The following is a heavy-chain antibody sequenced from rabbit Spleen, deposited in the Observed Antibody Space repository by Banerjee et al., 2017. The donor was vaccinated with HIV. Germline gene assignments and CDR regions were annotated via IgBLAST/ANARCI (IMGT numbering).Heavy chain of an antibody. Sequence: QEQLVESGGGLVQPEGSLTLTCMSSGLDFSSSYWICWVRQAPGKGLEWIGYIDPVFGSAYYASWVNGRFSISRENSQNTVSLQLNSLTAADTATYFCARDLAGVIGWNFDLWGPGTLVTVS. D-gene: IGHD4-1*01. CDR2: IDPVFGSA. V-gene: IGHV1S45*01. J-gene: IGHJ4*01. CDR3: ARDLAGVIGWNFDL. CDR1: GLDFSSSYW.